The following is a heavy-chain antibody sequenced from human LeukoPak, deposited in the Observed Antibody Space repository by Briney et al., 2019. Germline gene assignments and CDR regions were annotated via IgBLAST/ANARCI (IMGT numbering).Heavy chain of an antibody. CDR1: GGSISSGGYY. Sequence: SETLSLTCTVSGGSISSGGYYWSWIGQHPGKGLEWIGYIYYSGSTYYNPSLKSRVTISVDTSKNQFSLKLSSVTAADTAVYYCARVSIPAVTDAFDIWGQGTMVTVSS. CDR3: ARVSIPAVTDAFDI. V-gene: IGHV4-31*03. D-gene: IGHD2-2*01. CDR2: IYYSGST. J-gene: IGHJ3*02.